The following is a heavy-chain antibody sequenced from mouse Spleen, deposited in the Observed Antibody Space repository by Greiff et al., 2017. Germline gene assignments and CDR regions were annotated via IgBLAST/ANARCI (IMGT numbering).Heavy chain of an antibody. V-gene: IGHV5-9*04. J-gene: IGHJ2*01. CDR2: ISSGGGNT. Sequence: EVKVVESGGGLVKRGGSLKLSCAASGFTFSSYAMSWVRQTPEKRLEWVATISSGGGNTYYPDSVKGRFTISRDNAKNTLYLQMSSLKSEDTAMYYCARLGVSSYYFDYWGQGTTLTVSS. CDR3: ARLGVSSYYFDY. CDR1: GFTFSSYA.